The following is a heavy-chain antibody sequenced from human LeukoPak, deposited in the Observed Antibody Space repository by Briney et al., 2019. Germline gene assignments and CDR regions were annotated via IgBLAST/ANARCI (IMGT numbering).Heavy chain of an antibody. CDR2: IKSKTDGGKT. V-gene: IGHV3-15*01. CDR3: TTITMIREHEDY. J-gene: IGHJ4*02. D-gene: IGHD3-10*01. CDR1: GFTFSDFF. Sequence: GGSLRLSCAASGFTFSDFFMTWIRQAPGKGLEWVGRIKSKTDGGKTDYAAPVKGRFTISRDDSRNPLSLQMNSLKTEDTAVYYCTTITMIREHEDYWGQGTLVTVSS.